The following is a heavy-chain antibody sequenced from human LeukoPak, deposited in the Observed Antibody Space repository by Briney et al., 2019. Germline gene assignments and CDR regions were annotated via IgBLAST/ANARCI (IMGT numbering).Heavy chain of an antibody. D-gene: IGHD3-10*01. CDR1: GFTFSNAW. Sequence: PGGSLRLSCAASGFTFSNAWMSWVRQAPGKGLEWVGRIKSKTDGGTTDYAAPVKCRFTISRDDSKNTLYLQINSLKTEDTDVYYCTSYPSYYGSGSRLYYFDYWGQGTLVTVSS. CDR3: TSYPSYYGSGSRLYYFDY. J-gene: IGHJ4*02. CDR2: IKSKTDGGTT. V-gene: IGHV3-15*01.